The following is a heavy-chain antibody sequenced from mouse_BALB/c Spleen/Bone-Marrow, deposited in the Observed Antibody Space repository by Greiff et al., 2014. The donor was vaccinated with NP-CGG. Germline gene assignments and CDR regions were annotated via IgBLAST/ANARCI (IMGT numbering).Heavy chain of an antibody. CDR1: GFSLTSYG. CDR2: IWAGGST. J-gene: IGHJ1*01. V-gene: IGHV2-9*02. Sequence: VKLVESGPGLVAPSQSLSITCTVSGFSLTSYGVHWVRQPPGKGLEWLGVIWAGGSTNYNSALMSRLSTSKENTKYQVFLKMNSLQTDDTAMYYCAKVYLWYFDVWGAGTTVTVSS. CDR3: AKVYLWYFDV. D-gene: IGHD2-3*01.